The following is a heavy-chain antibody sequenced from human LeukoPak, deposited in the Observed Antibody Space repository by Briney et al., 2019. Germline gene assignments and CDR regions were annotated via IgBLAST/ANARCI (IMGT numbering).Heavy chain of an antibody. Sequence: GSLRLSCAASGFTFDDYGMSWVRQAPGKGLEWIGSIYYSGSTYYNPSLKSRVTISVDTSKNQFSLKLSSVTAADTAVYYCARGDSKQRAYYMDVWGKGTTVTVSS. D-gene: IGHD3-22*01. CDR3: ARGDSKQRAYYMDV. J-gene: IGHJ6*03. CDR1: GFTFDDYG. V-gene: IGHV4-34*01. CDR2: IYYSGST.